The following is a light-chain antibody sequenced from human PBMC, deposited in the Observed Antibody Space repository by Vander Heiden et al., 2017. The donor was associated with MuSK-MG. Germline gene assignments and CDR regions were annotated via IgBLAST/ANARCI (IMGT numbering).Light chain of an antibody. CDR2: AAS. CDR3: QQSYSTPLFT. CDR1: QSISSY. J-gene: IGKJ3*01. Sequence: DIQMTPSPSSLSASVGDRVTITCRASQSISSYLNWYQQKPGKAPKLLIYAASSLQSGVPSRFSGSGSGTDFTLTISSLQPEDFATYYCQQSYSTPLFTFGPGTKVDIK. V-gene: IGKV1-39*01.